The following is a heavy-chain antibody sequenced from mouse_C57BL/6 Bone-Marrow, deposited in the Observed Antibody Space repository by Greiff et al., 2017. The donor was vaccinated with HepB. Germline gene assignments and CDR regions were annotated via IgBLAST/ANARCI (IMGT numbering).Heavy chain of an antibody. Sequence: VQLQQPGAELVRPGSSVKLSCKASGYTFTSYWMDWVKQRPGQGLEWIGNIYPSDSETHYNQKFKDKATLTVDKSSSTAYMQLSSLTTEDSAVYYGARRGIYYGDAGFAYWGQGTLVTVSA. CDR1: GYTFTSYW. CDR2: IYPSDSET. J-gene: IGHJ3*01. CDR3: ARRGIYYGDAGFAY. V-gene: IGHV1-61*01. D-gene: IGHD2-13*01.